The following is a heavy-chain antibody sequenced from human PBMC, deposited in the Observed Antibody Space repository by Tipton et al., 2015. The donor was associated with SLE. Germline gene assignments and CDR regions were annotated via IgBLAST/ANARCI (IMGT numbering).Heavy chain of an antibody. J-gene: IGHJ4*02. Sequence: QSGPEVKKPGASVKVSCKASGYTFTSYGISWVRQAPGQGLEWMGWISTQNGDTKYAQRFQGRVTMTTDTSTSTTYMALRSPRSDDTAIYYCARECSGTGCLDYWGQGTLVTVSS. CDR1: GYTFTSYG. CDR2: ISTQNGDT. V-gene: IGHV1-18*01. D-gene: IGHD2-8*02. CDR3: ARECSGTGCLDY.